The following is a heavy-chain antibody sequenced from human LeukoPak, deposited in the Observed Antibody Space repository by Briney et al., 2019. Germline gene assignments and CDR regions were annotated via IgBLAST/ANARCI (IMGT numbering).Heavy chain of an antibody. CDR3: AKDRLYSSLYYYYYMDA. Sequence: GGSLRLSCAASGFTFSGYGMHWVRQAPGKGLEWVAFIRYDGSNKYYADSVKGRFTISRDNSKNTLYLQMNSLRAEDTAVYYCAKDRLYSSLYYYYYMDAWGKGTTVTVSS. J-gene: IGHJ6*03. CDR1: GFTFSGYG. V-gene: IGHV3-30*02. CDR2: IRYDGSNK. D-gene: IGHD6-13*01.